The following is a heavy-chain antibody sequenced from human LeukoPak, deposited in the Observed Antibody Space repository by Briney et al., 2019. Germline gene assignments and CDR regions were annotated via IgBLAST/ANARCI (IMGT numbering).Heavy chain of an antibody. CDR3: ARLVVPAASFDY. V-gene: IGHV4-34*01. CDR2: INHSGST. Sequence: PSETLSLTCAVYSGSLSGYYWSWIRQPPGKGLEWIGEINHSGSTNYNPSLKSRVTISVDTSKNQFSLKLSSVTAADTAVYYCARLVVPAASFDYWGQGSLVTVSS. D-gene: IGHD2-2*01. J-gene: IGHJ4*02. CDR1: SGSLSGYY.